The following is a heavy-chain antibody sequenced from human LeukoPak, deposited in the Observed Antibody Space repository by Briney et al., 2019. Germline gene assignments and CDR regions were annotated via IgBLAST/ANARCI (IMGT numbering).Heavy chain of an antibody. CDR3: ARDSKYDFWSGYPPLDAFDI. Sequence: GGSLRLSCAASGFSFSSYSMSWVRQAPGKGLEWVSYISASSSTIYYADSVKGRFTISRDNAKNSLYLQMNSLRAEDTAVYYCARDSKYDFWSGYPPLDAFDIWGQGTMVTVSS. CDR2: ISASSSTI. J-gene: IGHJ3*02. V-gene: IGHV3-48*01. D-gene: IGHD3-3*01. CDR1: GFSFSSYS.